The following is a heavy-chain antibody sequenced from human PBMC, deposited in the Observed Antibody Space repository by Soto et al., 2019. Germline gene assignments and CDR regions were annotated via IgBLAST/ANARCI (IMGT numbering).Heavy chain of an antibody. V-gene: IGHV5-51*01. CDR1: GYSFTSYW. CDR2: IYPGDSDT. D-gene: IGHD3-10*01. Sequence: GESLKISCKGSGYSFTSYWIGWVRQMPGKGLEWMGIIYPGDSDTRYSPSFQGQVTISADKSISTAYLQWSSLKASDTAMYYCARQYYYGSGSYYTPLGYYYGMDVWGQGTSVT. J-gene: IGHJ6*02. CDR3: ARQYYYGSGSYYTPLGYYYGMDV.